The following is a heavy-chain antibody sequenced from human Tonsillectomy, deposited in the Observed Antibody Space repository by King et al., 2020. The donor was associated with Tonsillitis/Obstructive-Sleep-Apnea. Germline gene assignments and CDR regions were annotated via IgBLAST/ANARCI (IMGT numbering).Heavy chain of an antibody. CDR2: IYPGDSDT. J-gene: IGHJ6*03. D-gene: IGHD3-3*01. Sequence: EVQLVQSGAEVKKPGESLKISCKASGYSFTNYWIGWVRQMPGKGLKWMGIIYPGDSDTRYSPSFQGQVTISADKSVNTAYLQCSGLKASDTAMYYCARQRDDFWSGSYYYMDVWGKGTTLPVSS. CDR1: GYSFTNYW. CDR3: ARQRDDFWSGSYYYMDV. V-gene: IGHV5-51*01.